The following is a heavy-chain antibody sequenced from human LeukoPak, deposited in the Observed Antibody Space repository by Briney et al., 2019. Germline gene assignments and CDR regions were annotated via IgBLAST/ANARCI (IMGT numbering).Heavy chain of an antibody. CDR3: VRDRELYY. Sequence: SETLSLTCTVSGGSISIYYWSWVRQPPGKGLEWIGYVYNSGSTDYNPSLKSRVTISADTSKNQFSLKVNSVTASDTAVYYCVRDRELYYWGQGILVTVSS. CDR2: VYNSGST. V-gene: IGHV4-59*01. D-gene: IGHD1-26*01. J-gene: IGHJ4*02. CDR1: GGSISIYY.